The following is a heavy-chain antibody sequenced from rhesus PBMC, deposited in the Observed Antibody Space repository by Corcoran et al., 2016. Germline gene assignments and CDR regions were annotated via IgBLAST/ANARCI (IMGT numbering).Heavy chain of an antibody. J-gene: IGHJ1*01. CDR1: GYSISSNY. CDR2: IYGSSGST. V-gene: IGHV4-147*01. D-gene: IGHD6-25*01. Sequence: QVQLQESGPGLVKPSETLSLTCAVSGYSISSNYWSWIRQPPGKGLVWIGYIYGSSGSTYYNPTLKGRVTSSTDTSKNQFSLKLSSVTAADTAVYYCARVSGSWNDEYFEFWGQGALVTVSS. CDR3: ARVSGSWNDEYFEF.